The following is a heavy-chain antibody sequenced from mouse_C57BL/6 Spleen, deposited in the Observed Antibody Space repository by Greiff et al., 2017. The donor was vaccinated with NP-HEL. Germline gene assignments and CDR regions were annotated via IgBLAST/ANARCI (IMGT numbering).Heavy chain of an antibody. CDR3: ARHYGNLAMDD. CDR2: IYPGDGDT. Sequence: VQLQQSGAELVKPGASVKISCKASGYAFSSYWMNWVKQRPGKGLEWIGQIYPGDGDTNYNGKCKGKATLTADKASSTAYMQLSSLTSEDSAVYFCARHYGNLAMDDWGQGTSVTVSA. D-gene: IGHD2-1*01. CDR1: GYAFSSYW. J-gene: IGHJ4*01. V-gene: IGHV1-80*01.